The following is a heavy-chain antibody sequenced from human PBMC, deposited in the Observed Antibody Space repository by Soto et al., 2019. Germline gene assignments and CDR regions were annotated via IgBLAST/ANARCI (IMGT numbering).Heavy chain of an antibody. V-gene: IGHV1-69*05. D-gene: IGHD3-16*02. CDR1: GYIFTDYY. Sequence: SVKVSCKASGYIFTDYYMHWVRQAPGQGLEWMGEIIPIFGTANYAQKFQGRVTITRDTSASTAYMELSSLRSEDTAVYYCARGFPLWFDPWGQGTLVTVSS. J-gene: IGHJ5*02. CDR2: IIPIFGTA. CDR3: ARGFPLWFDP.